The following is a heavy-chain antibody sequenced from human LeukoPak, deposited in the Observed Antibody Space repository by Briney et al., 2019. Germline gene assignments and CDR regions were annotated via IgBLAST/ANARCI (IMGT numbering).Heavy chain of an antibody. CDR3: KKDEDGYNYGGFDY. CDR1: GFTFVDYA. CDR2: ISWNSGSI. Sequence: PGGSLRLSCAASGFTFVDYAMHWVRQAPGKGLEWVSGISWNSGSIGYADSVKGRFTISRDNAKNSLYLQMNSLRAEDMALYCSKKDEDGYNYGGFDYWGQGALVTVSS. D-gene: IGHD5-24*01. V-gene: IGHV3-9*03. J-gene: IGHJ4*02.